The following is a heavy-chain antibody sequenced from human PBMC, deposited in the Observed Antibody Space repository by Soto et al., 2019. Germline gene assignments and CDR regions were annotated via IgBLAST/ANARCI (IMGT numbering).Heavy chain of an antibody. V-gene: IGHV1-2*04. D-gene: IGHD3-3*01. CDR2: INPNSGGT. J-gene: IGHJ3*02. CDR1: GYTFTGYY. CDR3: ARGEGDRYYDFWSGYYGSWAFDI. Sequence: GASVKVSCKASGYTFTGYYMHWVRQAPGQGLEWMGWINPNSGGTNYAQKFQGWVTMTRDTSISTAYMELSRLRSDDTAVYYCARGEGDRYYDFWSGYYGSWAFDIWGQGTMVTV.